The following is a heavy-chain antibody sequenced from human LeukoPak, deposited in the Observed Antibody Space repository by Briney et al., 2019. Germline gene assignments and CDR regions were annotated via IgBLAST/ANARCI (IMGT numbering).Heavy chain of an antibody. V-gene: IGHV3-23*01. CDR1: GFTFSSYA. CDR2: ISGSGGST. J-gene: IGHJ4*02. D-gene: IGHD2-21*01. CDR3: AKFLPTHIVVANYYFDY. Sequence: GGSLRLSCAASGFTFSSYAMSWVRRAPGKGLEWVSAISGSGGSTYYADSVKGRFTISRDNSKNTLYLRMNSLRAEDTAVYYCAKFLPTHIVVANYYFDYWGQGTLVTVSS.